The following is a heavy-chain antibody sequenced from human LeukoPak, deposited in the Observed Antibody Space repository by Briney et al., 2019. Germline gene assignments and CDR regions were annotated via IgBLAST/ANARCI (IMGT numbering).Heavy chain of an antibody. V-gene: IGHV1-2*06. CDR3: ARDSDSSGYSVDY. Sequence: ASVKVSCKASGYTFTGYDIHWVRQAPGQGLEWMGRIIPNRGGTNHAQKFQGRVTMTRDTSISTAYMELSGLRSDDTAAYYCARDSDSSGYSVDYWGQGTLVTVSS. CDR2: IIPNRGGT. D-gene: IGHD3-22*01. CDR1: GYTFTGYD. J-gene: IGHJ4*02.